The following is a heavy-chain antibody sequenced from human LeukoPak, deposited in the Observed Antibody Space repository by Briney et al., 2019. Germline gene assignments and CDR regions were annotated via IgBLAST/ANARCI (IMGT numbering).Heavy chain of an antibody. V-gene: IGHV3-11*04. J-gene: IGHJ6*03. D-gene: IGHD3-3*01. CDR3: ASGWSGYYNYYYYMDV. CDR2: ISSSGSNI. CDR1: GFTFSDYY. Sequence: GGSLRLSCAASGFTFSDYYMSWVRQAPGKGLEGVSYISSSGSNIYYADSVKGRFTISRDNAKNTLYMQMNRLRAEDTAVYYCASGWSGYYNYYYYMDVWGKGTTVTVSS.